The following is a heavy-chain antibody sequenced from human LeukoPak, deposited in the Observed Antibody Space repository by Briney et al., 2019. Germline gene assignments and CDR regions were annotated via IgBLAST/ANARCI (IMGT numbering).Heavy chain of an antibody. J-gene: IGHJ3*02. CDR2: IYSGGST. D-gene: IGHD3-22*01. Sequence: GGSLRLSCAASGFTFSNYWMTWVRQAPGKGLEWVSVIYSGGSTYYADSVKGRFTVSRDNSKNTLYLQMNSLRAEDTAVYYCARAPFTYDSSGDSFDIWGQGTMVTVSS. V-gene: IGHV3-66*01. CDR1: GFTFSNYW. CDR3: ARAPFTYDSSGDSFDI.